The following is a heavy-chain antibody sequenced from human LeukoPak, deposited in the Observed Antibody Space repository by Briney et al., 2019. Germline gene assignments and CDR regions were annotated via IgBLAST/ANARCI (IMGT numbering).Heavy chain of an antibody. D-gene: IGHD3-22*01. CDR2: INHSGST. Sequence: PSETLSLTCAVYGGSFSGYYWSWIRQPPGKGLEWIGEINHSGSTNYNPSLKSRVTISVDTSKNQFSLKLSSVTAADTAVYYCARGPYYYDSSGFMYYFDYWGQGTLVTVSS. CDR1: GGSFSGYY. J-gene: IGHJ4*02. CDR3: ARGPYYYDSSGFMYYFDY. V-gene: IGHV4-34*01.